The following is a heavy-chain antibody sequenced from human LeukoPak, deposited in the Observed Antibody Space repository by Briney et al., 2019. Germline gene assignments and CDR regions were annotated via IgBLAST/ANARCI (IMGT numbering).Heavy chain of an antibody. D-gene: IGHD3-10*01. CDR2: IYYSGST. J-gene: IGHJ3*02. Sequence: SETLSLTCTVSGGSISSYYWSWIRQHPGKGLEWIGYIYYSGSTYYNPSLKSRVTISVDTSKNQFSLKLSSVTAADTAVYYCARPTRSGGDAFDIWGQGTMVTVSS. CDR1: GGSISSYY. V-gene: IGHV4-59*06. CDR3: ARPTRSGGDAFDI.